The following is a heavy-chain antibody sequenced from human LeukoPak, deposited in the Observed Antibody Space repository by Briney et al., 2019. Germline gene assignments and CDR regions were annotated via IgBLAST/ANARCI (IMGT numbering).Heavy chain of an antibody. CDR2: INHSGST. V-gene: IGHV4-34*01. J-gene: IGHJ4*02. CDR3: ARGSQLWSGYYPPDY. D-gene: IGHD3-3*01. CDR1: GGSFSGYY. Sequence: SETLSLTCAVYGGSFSGYYWSWIRQPPGKGLEWIGEINHSGSTNYNPSLKSRVTISVDTSKNQFSLKLSSVTAADTAVYYCARGSQLWSGYYPPDYWGQGTLVTVSS.